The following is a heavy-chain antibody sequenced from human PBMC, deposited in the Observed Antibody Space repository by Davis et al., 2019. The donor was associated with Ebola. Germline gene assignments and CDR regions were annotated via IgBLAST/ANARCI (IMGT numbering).Heavy chain of an antibody. Sequence: AASVKVSCKASGYTFTSYAMHWVRQAPGQRLEWMGWINAGNGNTKYSQKFQGRVTITRGTSASTAYMELSSLRSEDTAVYYCARHVQWLAGFNWFDPWGQGTLVTVSS. V-gene: IGHV1-3*01. CDR1: GYTFTSYA. J-gene: IGHJ5*02. CDR3: ARHVQWLAGFNWFDP. D-gene: IGHD6-19*01. CDR2: INAGNGNT.